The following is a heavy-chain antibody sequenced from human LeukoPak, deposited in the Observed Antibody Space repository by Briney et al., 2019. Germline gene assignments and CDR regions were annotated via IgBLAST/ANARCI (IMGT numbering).Heavy chain of an antibody. CDR1: GGTFSSYA. Sequence: ASVKVSCKASGGTFSSYAISWVRQAPGQGLEWMGGIIPIFGTANYAQKFQGRVTMTSDTSTSTIYMELSSLRSEDTAIYFCSREWAQSLDYWGQGTLVTVSS. V-gene: IGHV1-69*05. J-gene: IGHJ4*02. CDR2: IIPIFGTA. CDR3: SREWAQSLDY.